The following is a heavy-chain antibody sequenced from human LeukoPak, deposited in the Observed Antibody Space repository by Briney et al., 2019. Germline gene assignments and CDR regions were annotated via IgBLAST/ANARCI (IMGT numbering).Heavy chain of an antibody. CDR1: GFTFSSYA. V-gene: IGHV3-23*01. Sequence: GGSLRLSCAASGFTFSSYAMSWVRQAPGKGLEWVSAISGSGGSTYYADSVKGRFIISRDNSKQTLYLQINNLRAEDTAVYYCAKAADNFDIWGQGTMVTVSS. J-gene: IGHJ3*02. CDR3: AKAADNFDI. D-gene: IGHD3-9*01. CDR2: ISGSGGST.